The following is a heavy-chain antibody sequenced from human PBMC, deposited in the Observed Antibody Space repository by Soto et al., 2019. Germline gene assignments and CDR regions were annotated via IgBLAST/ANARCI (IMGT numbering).Heavy chain of an antibody. D-gene: IGHD1-26*01. Sequence: PGESLKISCAASGFTFSSYGMHWVRQAPGKGLEWVAVISYDGSNKYYADSVKGRFTISRDNSKNTLYLQMNSLRAEDTAVYYCAKDLGSGSYQNNWFDLWGQGTLVTVSS. V-gene: IGHV3-30*18. CDR3: AKDLGSGSYQNNWFDL. J-gene: IGHJ5*02. CDR2: ISYDGSNK. CDR1: GFTFSSYG.